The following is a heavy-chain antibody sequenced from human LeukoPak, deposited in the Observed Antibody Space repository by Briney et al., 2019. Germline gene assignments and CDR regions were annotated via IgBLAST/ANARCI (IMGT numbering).Heavy chain of an antibody. CDR1: GFTFSSYW. CDR2: IKQDGSEK. J-gene: IGHJ4*02. V-gene: IGHV3-7*01. Sequence: GGSLRLSCAASGFTFSSYWMSWVRQAPGKGLEWVANIKQDGSEKYYVDSVKGRFTISRDNAKNSLYLQMNSLRAEDTAVYYCASAYYSGHDDNAFDYWGQGTLVTVSS. CDR3: ASAYYSGHDDNAFDY. D-gene: IGHD5-12*01.